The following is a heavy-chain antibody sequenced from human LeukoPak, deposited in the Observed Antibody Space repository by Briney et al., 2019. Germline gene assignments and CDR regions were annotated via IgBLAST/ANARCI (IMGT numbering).Heavy chain of an antibody. J-gene: IGHJ4*02. CDR3: AKSRAFRAVAGPFDY. D-gene: IGHD6-19*01. Sequence: PGGSLRLSCAASGFTFSSYAMSWVRQAPGKGLEWVSVVGGSGGSTYYADSVKGRFTISRDNSKNTLYLQMNSLSAEDTAVYYCAKSRAFRAVAGPFDYWGQGTLVTVSS. CDR1: GFTFSSYA. CDR2: VGGSGGST. V-gene: IGHV3-23*01.